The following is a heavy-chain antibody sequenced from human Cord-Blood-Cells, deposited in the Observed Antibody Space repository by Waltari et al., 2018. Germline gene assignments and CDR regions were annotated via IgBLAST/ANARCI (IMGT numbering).Heavy chain of an antibody. V-gene: IGHV3-23*01. D-gene: IGHD3-10*01. Sequence: EVQLLESGGGLVQPGGSLRLSCAASGFTFSSYAMSWVRQAPGKGLEWVSAISGSGGSTYYADSVKGRFTISRDNSKDTAVYYCAKVEGGDGYNHCIDYWGQGTLVTVSS. CDR1: GFTFSSYA. CDR2: ISGSGGST. J-gene: IGHJ4*02. CDR3: DY.